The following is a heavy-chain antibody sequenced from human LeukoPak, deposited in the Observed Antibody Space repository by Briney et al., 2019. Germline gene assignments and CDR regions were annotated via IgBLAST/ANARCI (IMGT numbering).Heavy chain of an antibody. J-gene: IGHJ6*03. D-gene: IGHD5-18*01. CDR2: INSDGSST. Sequence: GGSLRLSCAASGFTFSSYWKHWVRQAPGKGLGWVSRINSDGSSTSYADSVKGRFTISRDNAKNTLYLQMNSLRAEDTAVYYCARALHTAMVRYYYMDVWGKGTTVTVSS. CDR3: ARALHTAMVRYYYMDV. CDR1: GFTFSSYW. V-gene: IGHV3-74*01.